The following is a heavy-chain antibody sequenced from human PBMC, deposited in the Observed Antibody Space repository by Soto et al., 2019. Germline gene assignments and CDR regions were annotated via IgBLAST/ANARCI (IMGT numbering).Heavy chain of an antibody. D-gene: IGHD3-22*01. CDR2: IYYSGST. V-gene: IGHV4-59*01. CDR3: ARDSDYYDSSGYSDAFDI. Sequence: SETLSLTCTVSGGSISSYYWSWIRQPPGKGLEWIGYIYYSGSTNYNPSLKSRVTISVDTSKNQFSLKLSSVTAADTALYYCARDSDYYDSSGYSDAFDIWGQGTMVTVSS. J-gene: IGHJ3*02. CDR1: GGSISSYY.